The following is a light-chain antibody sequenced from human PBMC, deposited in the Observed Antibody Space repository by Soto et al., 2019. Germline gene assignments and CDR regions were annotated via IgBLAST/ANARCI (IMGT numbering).Light chain of an antibody. CDR1: QSVSSSY. CDR3: QHFRA. V-gene: IGKV3-20*01. Sequence: EVVFTQSPCTLSLSPGERATLSCRASQSVSSSYVAWYQQKRGQAPRLLMYGASSRATGIPDRFSGSGSGTDFTLTISRLEPEDFVLYYCQHFRAFGQGTRLEIK. J-gene: IGKJ5*01. CDR2: GAS.